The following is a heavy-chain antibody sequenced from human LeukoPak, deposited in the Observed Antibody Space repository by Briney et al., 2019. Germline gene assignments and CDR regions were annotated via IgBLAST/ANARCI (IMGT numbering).Heavy chain of an antibody. Sequence: SETLSLTCTVSGGSISSYYWSWIRQPAGKGLEWIGRIYTSGSTTYNPSLKSRVTTSIDTSKNQFSLNLTSVTAADTAVYYCARDLKGTTNWFDPWGQGTLVIVSS. D-gene: IGHD1-14*01. CDR3: ARDLKGTTNWFDP. CDR2: IYTSGST. J-gene: IGHJ5*02. CDR1: GGSISSYY. V-gene: IGHV4-4*07.